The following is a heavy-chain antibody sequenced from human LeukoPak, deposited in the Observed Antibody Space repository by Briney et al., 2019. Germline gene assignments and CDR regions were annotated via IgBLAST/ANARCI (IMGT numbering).Heavy chain of an antibody. V-gene: IGHV4-59*08. D-gene: IGHD4-11*01. Sequence: SETLSLTCTVSGGSITRYYWSWIRQPPGKGLEWIGNIYYSGSTNYNPSLKSRVTISVDTSKNQFSLKLSSVTAADTAVYYCARHPVYSNSRYYFDYWGQGTLVTVSS. CDR2: IYYSGST. CDR3: ARHPVYSNSRYYFDY. CDR1: GGSITRYY. J-gene: IGHJ4*02.